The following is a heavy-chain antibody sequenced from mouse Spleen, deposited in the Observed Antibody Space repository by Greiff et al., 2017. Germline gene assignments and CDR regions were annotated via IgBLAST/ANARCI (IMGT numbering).Heavy chain of an antibody. V-gene: IGHV1-18*01. Sequence: EVQLQQSGPELVKPGASVKIPCKASGYTFTDYNMDWVKQSHGKSLEWIGDINPNNGGTIYNQKFKGKATLTVDKSSSTAYMELRSLTSEDTAVYYCARTVITTVVGDYAMDYWGQGTSVTVSS. CDR3: ARTVITTVVGDYAMDY. CDR2: INPNNGGT. J-gene: IGHJ4*01. CDR1: GYTFTDYN. D-gene: IGHD1-1*01.